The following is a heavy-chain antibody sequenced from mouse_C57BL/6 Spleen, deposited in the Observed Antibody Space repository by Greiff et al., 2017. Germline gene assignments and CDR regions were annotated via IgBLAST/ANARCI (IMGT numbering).Heavy chain of an antibody. D-gene: IGHD2-2*01. CDR1: GYTFTSYW. CDR2: INPSSGYT. Sequence: QVQLKQSGAELAKPGASVKLSCKASGYTFTSYWMHWVKQRPGQGLEWIGYINPSSGYTKYNQKFKDKATLTADKSSSTAYMQLSSLPYEDSAVXYGARGYGGYFDVWGTGTTVTVSA. V-gene: IGHV1-7*01. J-gene: IGHJ1*03. CDR3: ARGYGGYFDV.